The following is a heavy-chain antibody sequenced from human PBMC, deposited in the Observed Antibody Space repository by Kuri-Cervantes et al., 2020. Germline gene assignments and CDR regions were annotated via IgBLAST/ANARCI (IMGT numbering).Heavy chain of an antibody. J-gene: IGHJ4*02. Sequence: GGSLRLSCKTSGYNFDNFWIGWVRHVPGKGLEWVAIIYPGDSDPRYRMSFQGQVTISADNSINTAYLRWASLKASDTGIYFCARRINHHYRRPAHADFWGQGTQVTVSS. D-gene: IGHD3-16*02. V-gene: IGHV5-51*01. CDR2: IYPGDSDP. CDR1: GYNFDNFW. CDR3: ARRINHHYRRPAHADF.